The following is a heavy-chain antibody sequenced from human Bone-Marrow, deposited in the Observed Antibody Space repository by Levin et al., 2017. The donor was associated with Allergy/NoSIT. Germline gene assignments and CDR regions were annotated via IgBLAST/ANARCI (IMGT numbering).Heavy chain of an antibody. D-gene: IGHD3/OR15-3a*01. CDR1: GFTFSSFE. J-gene: IGHJ4*02. CDR3: ARVSLDLPDY. CDR2: IGTTGDI. Sequence: SCAASGFTFSSFEMHWVRQVTGKGLEWVASIGTTGDIFYPDSVKGRFTIFRDIAQNSLHLQMTNLRAGDTAVYYCARVSLDLPDYWGQGTLVIVSS. V-gene: IGHV3-13*04.